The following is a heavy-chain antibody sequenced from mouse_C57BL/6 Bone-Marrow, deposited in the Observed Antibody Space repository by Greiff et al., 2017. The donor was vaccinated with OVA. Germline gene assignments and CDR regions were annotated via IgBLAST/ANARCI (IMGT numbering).Heavy chain of an antibody. CDR2: LSSGGDYI. CDR3: TRDPWPPDY. J-gene: IGHJ2*01. V-gene: IGHV5-9-1*02. CDR1: GFTFSSYA. Sequence: EVMLVESGEGLVKPGGSLKLSCAASGFTFSSYAMSWVRQTPEKRLEWVAYLSSGGDYIYSADTVKGRFTISRDNDRNTLYLQMSSLKSEDTAMYYCTRDPWPPDYWGQGTTLTVSS.